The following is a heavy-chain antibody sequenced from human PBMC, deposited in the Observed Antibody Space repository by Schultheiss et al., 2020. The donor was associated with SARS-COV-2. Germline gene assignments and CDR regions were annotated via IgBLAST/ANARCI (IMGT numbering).Heavy chain of an antibody. CDR3: ASSPSIVVVPAAMASWFDP. J-gene: IGHJ5*02. Sequence: SETLSLTCAVYGGSFSGYYWSWIRQPPGKGLEWIGEINHSGSTNYKPSLKSRVTISVDTSKNQFSLKLSSVTAADTAVYYCASSPSIVVVPAAMASWFDPWGQGTLFTVSS. CDR2: INHSGST. CDR1: GGSFSGYY. D-gene: IGHD2-2*01. V-gene: IGHV4-34*01.